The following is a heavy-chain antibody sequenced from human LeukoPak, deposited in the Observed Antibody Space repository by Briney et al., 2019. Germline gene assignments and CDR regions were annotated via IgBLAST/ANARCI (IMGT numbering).Heavy chain of an antibody. J-gene: IGHJ4*02. D-gene: IGHD6-13*01. Sequence: AGGSLRLSCAASGFTFSGYAMSWVRQAPGKGVEWVSAISGSGGSTYYADSVKGRFTISRDNSKNTLYLQMNSLRAEDTAVYYCAQQLGYKGYFDYWGQGTLVTVSS. V-gene: IGHV3-23*01. CDR2: ISGSGGST. CDR3: AQQLGYKGYFDY. CDR1: GFTFSGYA.